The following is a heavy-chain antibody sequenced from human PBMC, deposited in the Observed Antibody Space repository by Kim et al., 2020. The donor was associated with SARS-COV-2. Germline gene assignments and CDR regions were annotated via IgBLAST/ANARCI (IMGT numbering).Heavy chain of an antibody. V-gene: IGHV3-21*01. CDR1: GFTFSSYS. J-gene: IGHJ4*02. Sequence: GGSLRLSCAASGFTFSSYSMNWVRQAPGKGLEWVSSISSSSSYIYYADSVKGRFTISRDNAKNSLYLQMNSLRAEDTAVYYCARGERGYSYGKGDYWGQGTLVTVSS. CDR2: ISSSSSYI. D-gene: IGHD5-18*01. CDR3: ARGERGYSYGKGDY.